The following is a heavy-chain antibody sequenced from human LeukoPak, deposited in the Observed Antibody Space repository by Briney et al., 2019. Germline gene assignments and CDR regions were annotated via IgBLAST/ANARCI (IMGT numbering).Heavy chain of an antibody. J-gene: IGHJ4*02. D-gene: IGHD2-15*01. CDR3: ARDHCSGGSCYSVNYFDY. CDR1: GFTLCSYG. Sequence: RGAPRISLAAPGFTLCSYGMHLGRPAPGKGGGGGAGLLDDGSNKYYADSVKGRFTISRDNSKNTLYLQMNSLRAEDTAVYYCARDHCSGGSCYSVNYFDYWGQGTLVTVSS. V-gene: IGHV3-33*01. CDR2: LLDDGSNK.